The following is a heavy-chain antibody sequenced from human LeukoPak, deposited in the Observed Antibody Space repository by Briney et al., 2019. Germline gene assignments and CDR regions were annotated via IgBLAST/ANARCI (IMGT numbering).Heavy chain of an antibody. CDR3: AKDWGYSYGIDY. J-gene: IGHJ4*02. D-gene: IGHD5-18*01. CDR2: ISGGGDSP. CDR1: AFTFSSYV. Sequence: GGSLRLSCAASAFTFSSYVMSWVRRAPGKGLEWVSTISGGGDSPYYADSVKGRFTISRDNSKNTLYLQMNSLRGEDTAVYYCAKDWGYSYGIDYWGQGTLVTVSS. V-gene: IGHV3-23*01.